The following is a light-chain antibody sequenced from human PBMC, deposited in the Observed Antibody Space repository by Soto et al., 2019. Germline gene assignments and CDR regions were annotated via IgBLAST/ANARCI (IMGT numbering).Light chain of an antibody. J-gene: IGKJ4*01. CDR2: AAS. V-gene: IGKV1-12*01. CDR1: QGISSW. Sequence: DIQMPQPPSSVSASVGDRVTITCRASQGISSWLAWYQRKPGKAPKLLIYAASSLQSGVPSRFSGSGSGTDFTLTISSLQPEDFATYYCQQANSFPFTFGGGTKVEI. CDR3: QQANSFPFT.